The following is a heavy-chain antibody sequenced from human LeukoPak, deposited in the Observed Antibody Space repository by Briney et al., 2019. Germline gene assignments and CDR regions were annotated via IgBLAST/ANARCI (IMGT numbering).Heavy chain of an antibody. CDR2: INEDGSEK. CDR3: ATTTHFDY. D-gene: IGHD1-14*01. CDR1: GFTFSSYW. J-gene: IGHJ4*02. Sequence: GGSLRLFCAVSGFTFSSYWMSWVRQAPGEGRECVANINEDGSEKYYVASVKGRFSISRDNAKNSLYLQMNSLRAEDTAVYYCATTTHFDYWGQGILVTVSS. V-gene: IGHV3-7*01.